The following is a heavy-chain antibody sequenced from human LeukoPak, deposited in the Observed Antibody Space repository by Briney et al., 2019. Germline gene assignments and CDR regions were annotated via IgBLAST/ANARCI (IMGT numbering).Heavy chain of an antibody. V-gene: IGHV3-53*01. CDR2: IYSGGGT. D-gene: IGHD2-15*01. CDR3: ARETSSVHSNAGPPFDY. CDR1: GFTVSNTY. Sequence: QPGGSLRLSCAASGFTVSNTYMSWVRQAPGKGLEWVSLIYSGGGTYSADSVKGRFTISRDISKNTLYLQMNSLRAEDTAVYYCARETSSVHSNAGPPFDYWGQGTLVTVSS. J-gene: IGHJ4*02.